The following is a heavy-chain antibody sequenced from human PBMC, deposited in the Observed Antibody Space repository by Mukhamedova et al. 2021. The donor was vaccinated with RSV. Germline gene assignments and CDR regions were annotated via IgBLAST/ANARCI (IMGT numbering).Heavy chain of an antibody. CDR3: ARGYYYDSGAIGPFDY. V-gene: IGHV1-69*01. D-gene: IGHD3-22*01. Sequence: IFGTANYAQKFQGRVTITADESTSTAYMELSSLRSEDTAVYYCARGYYYDSGAIGPFDYWGQGTLVTVSS. J-gene: IGHJ4*02. CDR2: IFGTA.